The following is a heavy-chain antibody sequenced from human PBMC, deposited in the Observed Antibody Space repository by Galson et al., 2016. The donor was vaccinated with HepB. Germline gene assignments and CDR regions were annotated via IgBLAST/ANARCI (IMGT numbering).Heavy chain of an antibody. CDR1: GYTFTNNF. V-gene: IGHV1-46*01. J-gene: IGHJ2*01. D-gene: IGHD6-19*01. CDR2: INPSSGSA. Sequence: SVKVSCKASGYTFTNNFVHWVRQAPGQKFEWMGIINPSSGSATYAHNLQGRVNMTVDTSTVTVSMQLTSLKSDDTAVYYCARDSGSGWPEWYFDLWGRGTLVTVSS. CDR3: ARDSGSGWPEWYFDL.